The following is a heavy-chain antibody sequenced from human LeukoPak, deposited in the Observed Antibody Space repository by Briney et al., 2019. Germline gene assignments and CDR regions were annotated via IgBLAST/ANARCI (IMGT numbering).Heavy chain of an antibody. Sequence: SETLSLTCTVSGGSISSSSYYWGWIRQPPGKGLEWIGSIYYSGSTYYNPSLKSRVTISVDTSKNQFSRKLSSVTAADTAVYYCAREVWGPEYWGQGTLVTVSS. CDR1: GGSISSSSYY. CDR2: IYYSGST. J-gene: IGHJ4*02. V-gene: IGHV4-39*07. D-gene: IGHD1-14*01. CDR3: AREVWGPEY.